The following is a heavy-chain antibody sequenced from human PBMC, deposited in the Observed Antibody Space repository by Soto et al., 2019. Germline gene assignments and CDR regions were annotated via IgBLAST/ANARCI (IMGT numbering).Heavy chain of an antibody. D-gene: IGHD6-19*01. CDR2: INTGNDNT. Sequence: QVQLVQSGAEVKKPGASVKVSCKASGYTFTSYPMHWVRQAPGQRLEWMGWINTGNDNTKYSQKFQGRVTINRDTSASTVYMELSSLRSEDTAVYYCAKYSSGWSFDYWGQGTLVTVSS. J-gene: IGHJ4*02. CDR3: AKYSSGWSFDY. V-gene: IGHV1-3*04. CDR1: GYTFTSYP.